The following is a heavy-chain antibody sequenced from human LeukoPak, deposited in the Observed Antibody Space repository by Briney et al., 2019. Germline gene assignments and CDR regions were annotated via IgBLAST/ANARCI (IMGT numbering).Heavy chain of an antibody. Sequence: ASVKVSCKASGGTFSSYAISWVRQAPGQGLEWMGAIIPIFGTANYAQKFQGRVTITADESTSTAYMELSSLRSEDTAVYYCATGVVVVPAAPRGYCYMDVWGKGTTVTVSS. CDR2: IIPIFGTA. J-gene: IGHJ6*03. CDR3: ATGVVVVPAAPRGYCYMDV. CDR1: GGTFSSYA. D-gene: IGHD2-2*01. V-gene: IGHV1-69*13.